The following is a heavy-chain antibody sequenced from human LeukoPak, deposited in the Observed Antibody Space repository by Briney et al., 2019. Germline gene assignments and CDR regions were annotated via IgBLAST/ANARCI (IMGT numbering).Heavy chain of an antibody. CDR1: GGSISSCNW. CDR2: INHSGST. CDR3: ARDKRDGYNFRYFDY. Sequence: PSETLSLTCAVSGGSISSCNWWSWVRQPPGKGLEWIGEINHSGSTNYNPSLKSRVTISVDTSKNQFSLKLSSVTAADTAVYYCARDKRDGYNFRYFDYWGQGTLVTVSS. J-gene: IGHJ4*02. V-gene: IGHV4-4*02. D-gene: IGHD5-24*01.